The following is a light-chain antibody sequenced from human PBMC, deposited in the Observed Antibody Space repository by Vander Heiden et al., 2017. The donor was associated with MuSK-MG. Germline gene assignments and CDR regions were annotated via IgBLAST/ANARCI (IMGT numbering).Light chain of an antibody. CDR1: PGIFNY. J-gene: IGKJ4*01. Sequence: DIQMTQYPSSLSASVGDRVTITCRASPGIFNYLAWYQQKPGKIPKLLIYATSTLQSGVPSRFSGGGTGTDFTLTISSLQPEDVATYYCQKYDSAPLTFGGGTQVEI. CDR3: QKYDSAPLT. CDR2: ATS. V-gene: IGKV1-27*01.